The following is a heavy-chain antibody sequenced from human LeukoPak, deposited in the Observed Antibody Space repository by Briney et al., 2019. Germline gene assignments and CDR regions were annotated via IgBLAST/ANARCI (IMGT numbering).Heavy chain of an antibody. CDR3: ASIAAAGTSLDY. V-gene: IGHV1-2*02. J-gene: IGHJ4*02. D-gene: IGHD6-13*01. CDR1: GYTFTGYY. CDR2: INPNSGGT. Sequence: ASVKVSCKASGYTFTGYYMHWVRQAPGQGLEWMGWINPNSGGTNYAQKFQGRVTMTRDTSIRTAYMELSRLRSDDTAVYYCASIAAAGTSLDYWGQGTLVTVSS.